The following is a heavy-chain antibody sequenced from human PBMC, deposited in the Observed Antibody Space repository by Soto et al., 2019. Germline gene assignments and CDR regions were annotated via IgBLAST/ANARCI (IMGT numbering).Heavy chain of an antibody. Sequence: PTQTLTLTCTFSGFSFSTSGMCVSWIHQPPGKALEWLALIDWDDDKFYLTSLKTRLTISRDTSKNQVVLTMTNMDPLDTATYFCARNFYDTGNHYARIDYWGPGTLVTVSS. CDR1: GFSFSTSGMC. CDR2: IDWDDDK. J-gene: IGHJ4*02. CDR3: ARNFYDTGNHYARIDY. D-gene: IGHD3-22*01. V-gene: IGHV2-70*01.